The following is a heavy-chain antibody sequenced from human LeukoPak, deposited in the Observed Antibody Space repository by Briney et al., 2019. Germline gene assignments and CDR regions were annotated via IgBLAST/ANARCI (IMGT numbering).Heavy chain of an antibody. D-gene: IGHD1-26*01. Sequence: GGSLRLSCAASGFTVSSNYMSWVRQAPGKGLEWVSVIYSGGSTYYADSVKGRFTISRDNSKNTLYLQMNSLRAEDTAVYYCAKGTGIVGATSDAFDIWGQGTMVTVSS. CDR3: AKGTGIVGATSDAFDI. CDR1: GFTVSSNY. CDR2: IYSGGST. J-gene: IGHJ3*02. V-gene: IGHV3-53*01.